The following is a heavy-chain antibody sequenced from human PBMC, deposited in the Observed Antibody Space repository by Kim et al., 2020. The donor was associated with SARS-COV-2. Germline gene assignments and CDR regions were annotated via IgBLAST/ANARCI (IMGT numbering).Heavy chain of an antibody. V-gene: IGHV4-4*07. CDR2: IYTSGST. D-gene: IGHD2-2*01. CDR1: GGSISSYY. Sequence: SETLSLTCTVSGGSISSYYWSWIRQPAGKGLEWIGRIYTSGSTNYNPSLKSRVTMSVDTSKNQFSLKLSSVTAADTAVYYCARDSSPSVDVVVPAGLGLDVGYYYYGMDVWGQGTTVTVSS. J-gene: IGHJ6*02. CDR3: ARDSSPSVDVVVPAGLGLDVGYYYYGMDV.